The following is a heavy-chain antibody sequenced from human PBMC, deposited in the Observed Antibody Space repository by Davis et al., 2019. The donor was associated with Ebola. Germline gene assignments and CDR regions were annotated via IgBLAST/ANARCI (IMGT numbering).Heavy chain of an antibody. V-gene: IGHV4-34*01. CDR2: IYHTGRT. Sequence: PSETLSLTCAVYGESFSGYYWTWIRQPPGKGLEWTGEIYHTGRTNYNPSLKGRLTISMATSKNLVARKLTSVTAADTAAYYWAGRRDAGGYWYFDLWGRGTLVTVSS. CDR1: GESFSGYY. CDR3: AGRRDAGGYWYFDL. D-gene: IGHD3-16*01. J-gene: IGHJ2*01.